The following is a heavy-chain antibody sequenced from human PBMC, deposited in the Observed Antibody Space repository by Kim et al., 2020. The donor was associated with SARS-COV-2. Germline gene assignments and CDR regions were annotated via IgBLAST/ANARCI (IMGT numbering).Heavy chain of an antibody. Sequence: ADSVKGRFTISRDNAKNSRYLQRNSLRAEDTAVYYCARDRSVRVGGPTDYWGQGTLVTVSS. V-gene: IGHV3-21*01. D-gene: IGHD2-15*01. CDR3: ARDRSVRVGGPTDY. J-gene: IGHJ4*02.